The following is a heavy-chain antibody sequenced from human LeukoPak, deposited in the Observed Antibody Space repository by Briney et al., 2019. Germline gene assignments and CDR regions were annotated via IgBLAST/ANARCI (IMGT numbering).Heavy chain of an antibody. J-gene: IGHJ4*02. D-gene: IGHD5-18*01. CDR1: GGSFSGYY. CDR2: INHSGST. CDR3: ARGKYNRGYSYGNFDY. V-gene: IGHV4-34*01. Sequence: SETLSLTCAVYGGSFSGYYRSWIRQPPGKGLEWIGEINHSGSTNYNPSLKSRVTISVDTSKNQFSLKLSSVTAADTAVYYCARGKYNRGYSYGNFDYWGQGTLVTVSS.